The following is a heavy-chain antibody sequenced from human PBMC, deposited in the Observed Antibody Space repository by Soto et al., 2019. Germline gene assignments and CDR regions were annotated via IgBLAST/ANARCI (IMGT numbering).Heavy chain of an antibody. Sequence: SETLSLTCTVSGGSISSYYWSWTRQPPGKGREWIGYIYYSGSTNYNPSLKSRVTISVDTSKNQFSLKLSSVTAADTAGYYCASYSGGIAAADRRWFDPWGQGTLVTVSS. J-gene: IGHJ5*02. D-gene: IGHD6-13*01. V-gene: IGHV4-59*08. CDR2: IYYSGST. CDR3: ASYSGGIAAADRRWFDP. CDR1: GGSISSYY.